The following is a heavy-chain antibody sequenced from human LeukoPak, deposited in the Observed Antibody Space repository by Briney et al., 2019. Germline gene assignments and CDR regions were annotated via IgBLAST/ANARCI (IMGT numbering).Heavy chain of an antibody. CDR3: ARWRAGIAVAVDY. Sequence: GRSLRLSCAASGFTFSNYGIHWVRQAPGKGLEWVALIWYDGSNKFYADSVKGRFTISRDNSKNTLYLRMNSLRAEDTAVYYCARWRAGIAVAVDYWGQGTLVTVSS. J-gene: IGHJ4*02. CDR2: IWYDGSNK. D-gene: IGHD6-19*01. CDR1: GFTFSNYG. V-gene: IGHV3-33*08.